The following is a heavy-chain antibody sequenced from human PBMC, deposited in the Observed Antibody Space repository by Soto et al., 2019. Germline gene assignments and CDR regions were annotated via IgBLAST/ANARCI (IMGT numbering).Heavy chain of an antibody. V-gene: IGHV4-34*01. CDR2: INHSGST. CDR1: GASLSDNY. CDR3: ARDRLLWFGELLSGFDY. Sequence: PSETLSLTCAVYGASLSDNYCNWLRQPPGKGLEWIGEINHSGSTNYNPSLKSRVTISVDTSKNQFSLKLSSVTAADTAVYYCARDRLLWFGELLSGFDYWGQGTLVTVSS. D-gene: IGHD3-10*01. J-gene: IGHJ4*02.